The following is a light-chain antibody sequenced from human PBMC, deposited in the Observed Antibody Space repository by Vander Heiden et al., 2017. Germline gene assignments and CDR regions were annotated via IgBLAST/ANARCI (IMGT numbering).Light chain of an antibody. CDR2: DAS. Sequence: EVVLTQSPATRSVSPRERATLSCRASQSVASKTSWYKQTPCQSPMLLIYDASTRVTGIPARFSGSWYGKEFTLIISIRQSEDFAIYYCQHNNNWAPLTFGGGTKVEIK. V-gene: IGKV3-15*01. CDR3: QHNNNWAPLT. J-gene: IGKJ4*01. CDR1: QSVASK.